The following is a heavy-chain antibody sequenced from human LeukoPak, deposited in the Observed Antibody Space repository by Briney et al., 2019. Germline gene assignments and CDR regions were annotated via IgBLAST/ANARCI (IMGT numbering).Heavy chain of an antibody. J-gene: IGHJ4*02. D-gene: IGHD2-15*01. CDR3: ARLNLRPSCGGGSCYSSPLVDY. CDR2: VYDIGST. Sequence: SETLSLTCTVSGGSIGSHYWTWIRQTPGKGLEWIGYVYDIGSTNYNPSLKSRVTISVDTSKNQCSLKLSSVTAADTAVYYCARLNLRPSCGGGSCYSSPLVDYWGQGTLVTVSS. V-gene: IGHV4-59*11. CDR1: GGSIGSHY.